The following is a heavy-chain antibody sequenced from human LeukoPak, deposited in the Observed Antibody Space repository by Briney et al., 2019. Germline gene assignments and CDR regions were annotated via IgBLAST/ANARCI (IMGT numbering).Heavy chain of an antibody. D-gene: IGHD5-18*01. Sequence: SETLSLTCTVSGXSISNYYWSWTRQPPGKGLQWIGYIYYSGNSNYNPSLKSRVTISIDTAKNQFSLKLTSVTAADTAVYYCAGDSYGTDSWGQGTLVTVSS. J-gene: IGHJ5*01. CDR3: AGDSYGTDS. V-gene: IGHV4-59*01. CDR2: IYYSGNS. CDR1: GXSISNYY.